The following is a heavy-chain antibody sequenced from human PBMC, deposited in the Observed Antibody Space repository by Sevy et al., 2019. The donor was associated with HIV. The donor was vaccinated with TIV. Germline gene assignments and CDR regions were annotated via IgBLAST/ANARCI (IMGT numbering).Heavy chain of an antibody. D-gene: IGHD6-13*01. V-gene: IGHV3-30*02. CDR2: IRYDGSNK. CDR3: AKAVAAGYFDY. Sequence: GGSLRLSCAASGFTFSSYGMHWVRQAPGKGLEWVAFIRYDGSNKYYADSVKGRFTISRDNSKNTLYLQMNSLRDEDTAVYYCAKAVAAGYFDYWGQGTLVTVSS. J-gene: IGHJ4*02. CDR1: GFTFSSYG.